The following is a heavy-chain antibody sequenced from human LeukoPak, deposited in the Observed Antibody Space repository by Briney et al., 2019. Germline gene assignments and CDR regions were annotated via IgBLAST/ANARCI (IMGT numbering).Heavy chain of an antibody. V-gene: IGHV3-74*01. CDR1: GFSLSGYW. Sequence: GGSLRLSCAASGFSLSGYWMHWVRQVPGKGLVWVSRIGPDGSDITYADSVKGRFTISRDNAKNSLYLQMNSLRAEDTAVYYCASKYSGSYAPRWDLDWGQGTLVTVSS. CDR2: IGPDGSDI. D-gene: IGHD1-26*01. J-gene: IGHJ4*02. CDR3: ASKYSGSYAPRWDLD.